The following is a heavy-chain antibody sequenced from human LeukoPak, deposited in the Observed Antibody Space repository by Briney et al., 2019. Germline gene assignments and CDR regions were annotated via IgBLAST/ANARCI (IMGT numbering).Heavy chain of an antibody. Sequence: GGSLRLSCAASGFTFSSYSMNWVRQAPGKGLEWVSSISSSSSYIYYADSVKGRFTISRDNAKNSLYLQMNSLRAEGTAVYYCARESTAMVTPYYFDYWGQGTLVTVSS. CDR1: GFTFSSYS. J-gene: IGHJ4*02. V-gene: IGHV3-21*01. CDR3: ARESTAMVTPYYFDY. CDR2: ISSSSSYI. D-gene: IGHD5-18*01.